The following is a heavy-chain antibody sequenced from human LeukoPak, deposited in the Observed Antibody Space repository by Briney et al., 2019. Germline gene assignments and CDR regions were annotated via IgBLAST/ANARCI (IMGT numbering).Heavy chain of an antibody. CDR3: ATVGVVGATKFYYYATDV. J-gene: IGHJ6*02. CDR2: IFYTGNT. CDR1: GGSIRSDDYY. Sequence: QTLSLTCTVSGGSIRSDDYYWSWIRQPPGKGLEWIGYIFYTGNTHYNPSLQSRVTFSVDTSKNQFSLKLSSVTAADTAVYFCATVGVVGATKFYYYATDVWGQGTTVTVSS. V-gene: IGHV4-30-4*01. D-gene: IGHD2-15*01.